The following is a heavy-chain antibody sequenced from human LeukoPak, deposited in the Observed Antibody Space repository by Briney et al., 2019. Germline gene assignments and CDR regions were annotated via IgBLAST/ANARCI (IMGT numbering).Heavy chain of an antibody. J-gene: IGHJ4*02. V-gene: IGHV3-21*01. CDR3: ARAQYSSGWYDY. CDR2: ISSSSSYI. CDR1: GFTFGSYS. Sequence: GGSLRLSCAASGFTFGSYSMNWVRQAPGKGLEWVSSISSSSSYIYYADSVKGRFTISRDNAKNSLYLQMNSLRAEDTAVYYCARAQYSSGWYDYWGQGTLVTVSS. D-gene: IGHD6-19*01.